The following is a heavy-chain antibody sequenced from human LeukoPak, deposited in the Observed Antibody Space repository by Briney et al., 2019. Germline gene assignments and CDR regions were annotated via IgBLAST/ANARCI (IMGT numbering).Heavy chain of an antibody. CDR3: ALYGERRSPSRTLDY. Sequence: SVKVSWKASGGTFSSYAISWVRQAPGQGLEWMGGIIPIFGTANYAQKFQGRVTITADESTSTAYMELSSLRSEDTAVYYCALYGERRSPSRTLDYWGQGTLVTVSS. CDR2: IIPIFGTA. J-gene: IGHJ4*02. V-gene: IGHV1-69*13. D-gene: IGHD4-17*01. CDR1: GGTFSSYA.